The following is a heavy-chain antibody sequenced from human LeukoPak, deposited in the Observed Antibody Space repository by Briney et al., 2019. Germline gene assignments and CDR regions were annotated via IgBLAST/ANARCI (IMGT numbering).Heavy chain of an antibody. D-gene: IGHD3-3*01. V-gene: IGHV3-7*01. J-gene: IGHJ4*02. Sequence: GGSLRLSCAASGFIFTGYFMSWVRQASGKGLEWVASIKHDGSEKYYVDSVRGRFTISRDNTKNLLYLQMSSLRAEDTAAYYCATDRGWRTSGYYLYYFEYWGQGTLVTFSS. CDR3: ATDRGWRTSGYYLYYFEY. CDR2: IKHDGSEK. CDR1: GFIFTGYF.